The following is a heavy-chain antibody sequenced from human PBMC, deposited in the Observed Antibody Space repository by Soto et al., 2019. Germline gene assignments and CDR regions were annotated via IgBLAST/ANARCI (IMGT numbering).Heavy chain of an antibody. V-gene: IGHV3-30*18. CDR2: ISYDGSNK. CDR3: AKDRRHLVVVYYFDY. J-gene: IGHJ4*02. CDR1: GFTFSSYG. D-gene: IGHD3-22*01. Sequence: QVQLVESGGGVVQPGRSLRLSCAASGFTFSSYGMHWVRQAPGKGLEWVAVISYDGSNKYYADSVKGRFTISRDNSKNTLYLQMNSLRAEDTAVYYCAKDRRHLVVVYYFDYWGQGTLVTVS.